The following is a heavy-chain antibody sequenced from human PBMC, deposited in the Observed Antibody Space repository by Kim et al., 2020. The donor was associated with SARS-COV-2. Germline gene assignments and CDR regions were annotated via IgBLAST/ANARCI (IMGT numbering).Heavy chain of an antibody. Sequence: DSVKGRFTIFRDNAKNSLFLQMNSLRAEDTAVYYCAKASYSSGRAPLFDYWGQGTLVTVSS. V-gene: IGHV3-7*03. CDR3: AKASYSSGRAPLFDY. D-gene: IGHD3-10*01. J-gene: IGHJ4*02.